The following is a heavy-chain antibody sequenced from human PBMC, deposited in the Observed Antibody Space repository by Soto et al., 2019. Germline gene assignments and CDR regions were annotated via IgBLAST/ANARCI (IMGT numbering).Heavy chain of an antibody. CDR3: ARLSRYCTNGVCYTGGHYYYGMDV. CDR1: GYSFTSYW. Sequence: GESLKISCKGSGYSFTSYWIGWVRQMPGKGLEWMGIIYPGDSDTRYSPSLQGQVTISADKSISTAYLQWSSLNPSYTSMYYCARLSRYCTNGVCYTGGHYYYGMDVWGQGTTVTVSS. V-gene: IGHV5-51*01. J-gene: IGHJ6*02. D-gene: IGHD2-8*01. CDR2: IYPGDSDT.